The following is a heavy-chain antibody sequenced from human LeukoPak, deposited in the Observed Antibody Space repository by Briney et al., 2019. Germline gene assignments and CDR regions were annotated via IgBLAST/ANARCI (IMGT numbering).Heavy chain of an antibody. Sequence: PGGSLRLSCAASGFTFSSYAMTWVRQAPGKGLEWVSSIDSGGGNTYYADSVKGRFTISRDNSKNTLYLQMNSLRAEDTAVYYCVRGIAGFDYWGQGTLVTVSS. CDR2: IDSGGGNT. CDR3: VRGIAGFDY. J-gene: IGHJ4*02. CDR1: GFTFSSYA. V-gene: IGHV3-23*01. D-gene: IGHD6-13*01.